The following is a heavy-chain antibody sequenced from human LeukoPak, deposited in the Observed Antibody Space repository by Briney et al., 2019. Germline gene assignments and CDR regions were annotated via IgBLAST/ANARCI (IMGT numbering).Heavy chain of an antibody. V-gene: IGHV3-48*03. J-gene: IGHJ1*01. D-gene: IGHD3-22*01. CDR1: GFTFSSIA. CDR3: ARGGYYDSSGYYYVGYFHH. Sequence: GGSLRLSCTASGFTFSSIALTWVRQAPGKGLEWVSYISFSGSTIYYADSVKGRFTISRDNAKNSLYVQMNSLRAEDTAVYYCARGGYYDSSGYYYVGYFHHWGQGTLVTVSS. CDR2: ISFSGSTI.